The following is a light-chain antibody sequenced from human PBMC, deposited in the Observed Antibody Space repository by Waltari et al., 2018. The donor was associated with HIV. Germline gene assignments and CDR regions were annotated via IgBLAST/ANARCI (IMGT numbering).Light chain of an antibody. V-gene: IGKV1-5*03. J-gene: IGKJ4*01. Sequence: DIQMTQSPSTLSASVGDRVTITCRASQSINSWLAWYQQKPGKAPKLLIYKASSLESGVPSRFSGSGSGTEFTLTISSLQPDDSATYYCLEFLSYSHISFGGGTKVEI. CDR1: QSINSW. CDR2: KAS. CDR3: LEFLSYSHIS.